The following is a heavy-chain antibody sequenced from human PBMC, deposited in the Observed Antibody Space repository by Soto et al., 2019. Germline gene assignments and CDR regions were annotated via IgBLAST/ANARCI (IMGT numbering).Heavy chain of an antibody. J-gene: IGHJ5*02. V-gene: IGHV1-3*01. CDR2: INAGNGNT. CDR3: ARDLTRDWFDP. CDR1: GYTFTSYA. Sequence: QVQLVQSGAEVKKPGASVKVSCKASGYTFTSYAMHWVRQAPGQRLEWMGWINAGNGNTKYSQKFQGRVTITRDTSASTAYMELTSLRSEDTAVYYCARDLTRDWFDPWGQGTLVTVSS.